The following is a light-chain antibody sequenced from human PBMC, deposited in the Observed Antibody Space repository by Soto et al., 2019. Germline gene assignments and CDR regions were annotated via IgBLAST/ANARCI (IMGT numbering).Light chain of an antibody. CDR1: QSVDIY. Sequence: EIVLKQSPATLSLSPGERATLSCRASQSVDIYLAWYRQIPGQAPRLLIYDASNRETGIQDRFSGGGSGTDFTLTISSLEPEDVAIAYCPQRSNLPPTFGQGTRLENK. CDR2: DAS. V-gene: IGKV3-11*01. J-gene: IGKJ5*01. CDR3: PQRSNLPPT.